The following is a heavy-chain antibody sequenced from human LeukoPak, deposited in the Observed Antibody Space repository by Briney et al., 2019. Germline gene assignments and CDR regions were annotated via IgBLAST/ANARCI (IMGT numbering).Heavy chain of an antibody. CDR3: ARSSRDGYNYSPFDY. Sequence: SQTLSLTCTVSGGSISSGSYYWIWIRQPAGKGLEWIGRIYTSGSTNYNPSLKSRVTISVDTSKNQFSLKLSSVTAADTAVYYCARSSRDGYNYSPFDYWGQGTLVTVSS. CDR2: IYTSGST. D-gene: IGHD5-24*01. CDR1: GGSISSGSYY. V-gene: IGHV4-61*02. J-gene: IGHJ4*02.